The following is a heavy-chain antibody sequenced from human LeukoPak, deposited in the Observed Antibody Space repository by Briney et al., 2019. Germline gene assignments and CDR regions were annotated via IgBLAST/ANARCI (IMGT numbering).Heavy chain of an antibody. CDR1: GFTFSSYA. D-gene: IGHD1-26*01. Sequence: GRSLRLSCAASGFTFSSYAMHWVRQAPGKGLEWVAVISYDGSNKYYADSVKGRFTISRDNSKNTLYLQMNSLRAEDTAVYYCAKDGMPYWGQGTLVTVSS. V-gene: IGHV3-30*04. CDR2: ISYDGSNK. J-gene: IGHJ4*02. CDR3: AKDGMPY.